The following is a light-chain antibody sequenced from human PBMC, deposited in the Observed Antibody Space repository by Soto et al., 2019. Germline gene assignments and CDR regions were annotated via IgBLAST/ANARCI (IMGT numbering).Light chain of an antibody. Sequence: VLTQSPPTLYVTPGDRAPLSWRASQYLGSAVAWYHQRSGQAPRLLIFDASIRVPTTPARFSGSVSGTEFTLTISSLESEDFAVYFCQQYGDRPRTFGQGAKV. V-gene: IGKV3-15*01. CDR2: DAS. CDR3: QQYGDRPRT. CDR1: QYLGSA. J-gene: IGKJ1*01.